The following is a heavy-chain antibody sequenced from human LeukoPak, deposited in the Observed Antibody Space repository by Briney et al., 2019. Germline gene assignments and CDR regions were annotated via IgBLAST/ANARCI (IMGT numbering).Heavy chain of an antibody. D-gene: IGHD5-12*01. J-gene: IGHJ3*02. CDR1: GVSISSYY. CDR3: ARHAGSWRGATSLDI. CDR2: IYYSGST. Sequence: PSETLSLTCTVSGVSISSYYWSWVRQPPGKGLEWVGYIYYSGSTNYNPSLKSRVTISVNTSNNQFLLKLRSVTAAEATVYNCARHAGSWRGATSLDIWGQGTMVTVSS. V-gene: IGHV4-59*08.